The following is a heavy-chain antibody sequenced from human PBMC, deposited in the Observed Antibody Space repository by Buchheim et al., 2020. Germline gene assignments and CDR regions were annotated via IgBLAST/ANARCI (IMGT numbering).Heavy chain of an antibody. Sequence: QVQLQESGPGLVKPSETLSLTCSVSGGSISFYYWSWIRQPPGKGLEWIGYIYYRGSTNYNPSLKRRVTISVETSKNQFSLRLSSVTAADTAVYYCARLTYYYDSSGHFDYWGQGTL. J-gene: IGHJ4*02. CDR1: GGSISFYY. V-gene: IGHV4-59*01. CDR3: ARLTYYYDSSGHFDY. CDR2: IYYRGST. D-gene: IGHD3-22*01.